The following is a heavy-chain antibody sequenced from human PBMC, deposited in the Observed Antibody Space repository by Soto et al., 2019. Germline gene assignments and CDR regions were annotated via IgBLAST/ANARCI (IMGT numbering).Heavy chain of an antibody. D-gene: IGHD1-1*01. CDR3: ARVSRIPVQGMDV. CDR2: ISSGGGTI. J-gene: IGHJ6*02. Sequence: SLRLSCAASGFTFSSFEMNWVRQAPGKGLEWVSYISSGGGTIYYADSVKGRFTISKDNAKNSLYLQMNSLRAEDTGVYYCARVSRIPVQGMDVWGQGTTVTVSS. CDR1: GFTFSSFE. V-gene: IGHV3-48*03.